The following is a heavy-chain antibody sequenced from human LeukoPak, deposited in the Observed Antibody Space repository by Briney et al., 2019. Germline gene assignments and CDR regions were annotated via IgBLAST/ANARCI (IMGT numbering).Heavy chain of an antibody. CDR1: GYSFTSYW. V-gene: IGHV5-51*01. D-gene: IGHD3-22*01. CDR3: ARRRYYYDSSGYYYSPDAFDI. CDR2: IYPGDSDT. Sequence: GESLKISCKGSGYSFTSYWIGWVRQMPGKGPEWMGIIYPGDSDTRYSPSFQGQVTISADKSISTAYLQWRSLKASDTAMYYCARRRYYYDSSGYYYSPDAFDIWGQGTMVTVSS. J-gene: IGHJ3*02.